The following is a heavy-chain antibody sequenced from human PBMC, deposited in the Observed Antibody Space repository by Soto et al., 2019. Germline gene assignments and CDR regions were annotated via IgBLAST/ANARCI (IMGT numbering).Heavy chain of an antibody. Sequence: EXLKISCKGSGYXCTSYWVSWVRQMPGKGLELMGRIDPSDSYTNYSPSFQGHVTISAYKSISTAYLQWSSLKASDTAMYYFARQEDSSSSVYYSYGMDVWGQGTTVTVS. CDR3: ARQEDSSSSVYYSYGMDV. CDR2: IDPSDSYT. D-gene: IGHD6-6*01. CDR1: GYXCTSYW. J-gene: IGHJ6*02. V-gene: IGHV5-10-1*01.